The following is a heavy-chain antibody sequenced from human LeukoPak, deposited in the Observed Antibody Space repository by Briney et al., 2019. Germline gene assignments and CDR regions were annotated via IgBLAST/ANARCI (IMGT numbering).Heavy chain of an antibody. Sequence: GGSLRLSCAASGFTFDDYAMHWVRQAPGKGLEWVSGISWNSGSIGYADSVKGRFTISRDNAKNSLYLQMNSLRAEDTALYYCAKDYGATPYSYNYFDYWGQGTLVTVSS. CDR2: ISWNSGSI. D-gene: IGHD5-18*01. V-gene: IGHV3-9*01. CDR3: AKDYGATPYSYNYFDY. J-gene: IGHJ4*02. CDR1: GFTFDDYA.